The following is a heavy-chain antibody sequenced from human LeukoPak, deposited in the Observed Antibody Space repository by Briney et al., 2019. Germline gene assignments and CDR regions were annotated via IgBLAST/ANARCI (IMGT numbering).Heavy chain of an antibody. D-gene: IGHD3-9*01. J-gene: IGHJ4*02. CDR3: TRYFDWLFPSDY. CDR1: GFTFSSYA. Sequence: PGGSLRLSCAASGFTFSSYAMSWVRQAPGKGLEWVSAISGSGGSTYYADSVKGRFTISRDNSKNTLYLQMNSLRAEDTAVYYCTRYFDWLFPSDYWGRGTLVTVSS. V-gene: IGHV3-23*01. CDR2: ISGSGGST.